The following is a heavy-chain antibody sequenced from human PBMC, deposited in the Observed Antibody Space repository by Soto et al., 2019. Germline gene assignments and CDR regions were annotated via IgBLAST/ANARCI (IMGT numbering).Heavy chain of an antibody. CDR2: IIPIFTTT. CDR3: ARPSGLLGQFSALVDY. CDR1: GGSFSNSA. D-gene: IGHD6-6*01. J-gene: IGHJ4*02. Sequence: ASVNVSCKASGGSFSNSAIAWVRQAPGQGLEWLGMIIPIFTTTNYAQKFKDRLTITADGSTSTAYMELSGLKSEDTAVYFCARPSGLLGQFSALVDYWGQGTLATVSS. V-gene: IGHV1-69*13.